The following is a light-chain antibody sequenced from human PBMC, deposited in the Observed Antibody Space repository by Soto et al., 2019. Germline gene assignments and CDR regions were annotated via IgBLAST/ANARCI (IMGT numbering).Light chain of an antibody. J-gene: IGKJ1*01. CDR3: LQDYNYPPT. V-gene: IGKV1-6*01. CDR1: QGIGNY. CDR2: AAS. Sequence: IQMTHSPSSLSAPVGDRDTITPRASQGIGNYLNWYQQKPGKAPKLLIYAASSLQSGVPSRFSGSGSGTDFTLTISSLQPEDFATYYCLQDYNYPPTFGQGTKVDVK.